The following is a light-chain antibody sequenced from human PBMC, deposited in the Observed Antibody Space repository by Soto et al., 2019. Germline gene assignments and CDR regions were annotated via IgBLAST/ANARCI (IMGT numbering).Light chain of an antibody. CDR3: QQRNNWPT. Sequence: EIVLTQSPATLSLSPGERATLSCRASQSVTSNLAWYQQKPGQAPRLLIYDASNRATGITARISGSGSGTDFTLPIRSLEPEDFAVYYCQQRNNWPTFGPGTKVDIK. CDR1: QSVTSN. V-gene: IGKV3-11*01. CDR2: DAS. J-gene: IGKJ3*01.